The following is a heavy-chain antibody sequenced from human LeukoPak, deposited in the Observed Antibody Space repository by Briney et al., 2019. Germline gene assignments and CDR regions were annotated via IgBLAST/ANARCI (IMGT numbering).Heavy chain of an antibody. CDR1: GYTFTSYG. Sequence: ASVKVSCKASGYTFTSYGISWVRQAPGQGLEWMGWISAYNGNTNYAQKLQGRVTMTTDTSTSTAYMELRSLRSDDTAVYYCARVPTKLITMVRGGRPNWFDPWGQGTLVTVSS. V-gene: IGHV1-18*01. CDR3: ARVPTKLITMVRGGRPNWFDP. D-gene: IGHD3-10*01. CDR2: ISAYNGNT. J-gene: IGHJ5*02.